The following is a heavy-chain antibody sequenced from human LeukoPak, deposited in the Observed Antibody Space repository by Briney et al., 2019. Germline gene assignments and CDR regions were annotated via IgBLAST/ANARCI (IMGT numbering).Heavy chain of an antibody. D-gene: IGHD4-17*01. CDR1: GFTFSSYS. CDR2: ISSSSSYI. CDR3: ARDSGHLYDYETY. J-gene: IGHJ4*02. V-gene: IGHV3-21*01. Sequence: GGSLRLSCAASGFTFSSYSMNWVRQAPGKGLEWVSSISSSSSYIYYADSVKGRFTISRDNAKNSLYLQVNSLRAEDTAVYYCARDSGHLYDYETYWGQGTLVTVSS.